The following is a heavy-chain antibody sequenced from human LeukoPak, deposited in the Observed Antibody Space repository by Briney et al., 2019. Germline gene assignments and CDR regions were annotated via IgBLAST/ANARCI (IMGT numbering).Heavy chain of an antibody. CDR2: MNPNSGNT. V-gene: IGHV1-8*03. D-gene: IGHD6-19*01. CDR3: ARRAVAYYYYYYMDV. J-gene: IGHJ6*03. Sequence: GASVKVSCKASGYTFTSYDINWVRQATGQGLEWMGWMNPNSGNTGYAQKFQGRVTITRNTSISTAYMDLSSLRSEDTAVYYRARRAVAYYYYYYMDVWGKGTTVTVSS. CDR1: GYTFTSYD.